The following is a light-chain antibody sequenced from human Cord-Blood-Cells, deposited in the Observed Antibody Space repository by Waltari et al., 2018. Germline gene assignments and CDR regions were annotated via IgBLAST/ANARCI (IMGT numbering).Light chain of an antibody. CDR1: PDISNY. Sequence: DIQMTQSPTSLSASVGDRVPITCQASPDISNYLNWYQQKPGKAPKLLIYEASNLETGVPSRFSGSGSGTDFTFTISSLQPEDIATYYCQQYDNLPYTFGQGTKLEIK. J-gene: IGKJ2*01. CDR3: QQYDNLPYT. V-gene: IGKV1-33*01. CDR2: EAS.